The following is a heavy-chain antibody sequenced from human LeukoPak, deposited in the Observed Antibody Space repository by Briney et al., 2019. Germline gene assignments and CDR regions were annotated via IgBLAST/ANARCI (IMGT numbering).Heavy chain of an antibody. Sequence: GGSLRLSCAASGFTFSSYGMYWVRQAPGKGLEWVAVIWYDGSNKYYADSVKGRFTISRDNSKNTLYLQMNSLRAEDTAVYYCARNYYDSSGSQDNFDYWGQGTLVTVSS. CDR2: IWYDGSNK. J-gene: IGHJ4*02. CDR3: ARNYYDSSGSQDNFDY. D-gene: IGHD3-22*01. CDR1: GFTFSSYG. V-gene: IGHV3-33*01.